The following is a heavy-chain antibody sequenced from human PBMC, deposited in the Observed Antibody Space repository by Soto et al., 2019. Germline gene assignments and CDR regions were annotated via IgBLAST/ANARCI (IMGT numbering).Heavy chain of an antibody. D-gene: IGHD6-13*01. Sequence: SETLSLTCAVYGGSFSGYYWSWIRQPPGKGLEWIGEINHSGSTNYNPSLKSRVTISVDTSKNQFSLKLSSVTAADTAVYYCAGPQNSSCRIRNYYYYGMDVWGQGTTVTVSS. CDR1: GGSFSGYY. J-gene: IGHJ6*02. CDR3: AGPQNSSCRIRNYYYYGMDV. CDR2: INHSGST. V-gene: IGHV4-34*01.